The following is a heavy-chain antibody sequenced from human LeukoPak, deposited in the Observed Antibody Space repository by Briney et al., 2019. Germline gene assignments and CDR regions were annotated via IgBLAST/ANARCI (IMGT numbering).Heavy chain of an antibody. D-gene: IGHD3-3*01. CDR1: GGSISSGGYY. Sequence: SQTLSLTCTVSGGSISSGGYYWSWIRQPAGKGLEWIGRIYTSGSTNYNPSLKSRVTMSVDTSKNQFSLKLSSVTAADTAVYYCARRVISEISIDKGNWLDPWGQGTLVTVSS. CDR3: ARRVISEISIDKGNWLDP. CDR2: IYTSGST. J-gene: IGHJ5*02. V-gene: IGHV4-61*02.